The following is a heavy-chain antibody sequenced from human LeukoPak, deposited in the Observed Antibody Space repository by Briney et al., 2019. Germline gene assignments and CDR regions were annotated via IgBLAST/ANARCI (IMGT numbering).Heavy chain of an antibody. CDR1: GGSISSYY. CDR3: ARRYSSGWYLLDY. V-gene: IGHV4-59*01. CDR2: IYYSGST. D-gene: IGHD6-19*01. Sequence: SETLSLTCSLSGGSISSYYWSWIRQPPGKGLEWIGYIYYSGSTNYNPSLKSRVTISVDTSKNQFSLKLSSVTAADTAVYYCARRYSSGWYLLDYWGQATLVTVSS. J-gene: IGHJ4*02.